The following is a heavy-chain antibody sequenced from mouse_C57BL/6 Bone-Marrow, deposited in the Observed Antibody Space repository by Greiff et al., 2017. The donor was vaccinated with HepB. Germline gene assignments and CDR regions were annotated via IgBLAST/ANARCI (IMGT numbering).Heavy chain of an antibody. D-gene: IGHD1-1*01. J-gene: IGHJ4*01. Sequence: QVQLQQPGAELVKPGASVKLSCKASGYTFTSYWMHWVKQRPGQGLEWIGMIHPNSGSTNYNEKFKRKAPLTVDKSSSTAYMQLSSLTSEDSAVYYCARDYYANYYAMDYWGQGTSVTVSS. CDR3: ARDYYANYYAMDY. CDR1: GYTFTSYW. CDR2: IHPNSGST. V-gene: IGHV1-64*01.